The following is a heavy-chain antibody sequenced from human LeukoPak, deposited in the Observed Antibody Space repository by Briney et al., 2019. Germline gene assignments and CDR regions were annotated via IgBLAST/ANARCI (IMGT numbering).Heavy chain of an antibody. D-gene: IGHD6-13*01. V-gene: IGHV1-3*01. CDR3: AREKQQLVRGFDY. Sequence: ASVKVSCKASGYTFTTYAIHWVRQAPGQRLDWRGWINAGNGTTRYSQKIQGRVTITRDTSASTAFMELSSLRSEDTAIYYCAREKQQLVRGFDYWGQGTLVTVSS. CDR2: INAGNGTT. J-gene: IGHJ4*02. CDR1: GYTFTTYA.